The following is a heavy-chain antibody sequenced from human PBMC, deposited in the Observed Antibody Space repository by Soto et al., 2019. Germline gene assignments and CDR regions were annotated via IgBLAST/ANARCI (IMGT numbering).Heavy chain of an antibody. J-gene: IGHJ6*04. V-gene: IGHV1-18*04. D-gene: IGHD6-13*01. CDR3: AREAAAERNYYGLDV. Sequence: QVQLVQSGPEVRKPGASVKVSCKASGYIFSRYGISWVRQAPGQGLEWMAWISGYNGNTKFGERVQGRVNVTTDTSTSTAYMELRSLRADDTAVYYCAREAAAERNYYGLDVWSEGTKVIVSS. CDR1: GYIFSRYG. CDR2: ISGYNGNT.